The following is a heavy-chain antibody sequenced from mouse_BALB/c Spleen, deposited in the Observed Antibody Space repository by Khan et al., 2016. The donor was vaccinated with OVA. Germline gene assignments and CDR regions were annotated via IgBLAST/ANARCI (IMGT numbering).Heavy chain of an antibody. CDR3: ARSPDGNFAY. J-gene: IGHJ3*01. D-gene: IGHD2-1*01. V-gene: IGHV5-9-1*01. Sequence: MLVESGGGLVKPGGSLKLSCAVSGFTFSTYAMSWVRQTPEKRLEWVATISSDGDYTYYLDNVTGRFTISRDNAKNTLYLQMSSLKSEDTAMYYCARSPDGNFAYWGQGTLVTVSA. CDR2: ISSDGDYT. CDR1: GFTFSTYA.